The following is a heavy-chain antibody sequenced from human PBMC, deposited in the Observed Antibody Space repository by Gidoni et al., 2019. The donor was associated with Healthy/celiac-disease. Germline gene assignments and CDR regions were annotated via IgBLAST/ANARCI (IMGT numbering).Heavy chain of an antibody. CDR3: AREGVLRFLDS. J-gene: IGHJ5*01. D-gene: IGHD3-3*01. Sequence: QVQLVQSGAEVKQPGASVKVSGKSSGYTFTSYYMHWVRQAPGQGLEWMGIINPSGGSKSYAQKFQGRVTMTRDTSTSTVYMELSSLRSEDTAVYYCAREGVLRFLDSWGQGTLVTVSS. CDR2: INPSGGSK. CDR1: GYTFTSYY. V-gene: IGHV1-46*03.